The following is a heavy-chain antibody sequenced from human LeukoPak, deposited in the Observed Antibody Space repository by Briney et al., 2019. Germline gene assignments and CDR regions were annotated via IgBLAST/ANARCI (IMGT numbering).Heavy chain of an antibody. J-gene: IGHJ6*03. V-gene: IGHV4-34*01. CDR2: INHSGST. CDR1: GGSFSGYY. Sequence: PSETLSLTCAVYGGSFSGYYWSWIRQPPGKGLEWIGEINHSGSTNYNSSFKSRVTISVDTSKNQFSLTLSSVTAADTAVYYCARHDFWSGYSIYGYYYYMDGWGKGTTVTVSS. D-gene: IGHD3-3*01. CDR3: ARHDFWSGYSIYGYYYYMDG.